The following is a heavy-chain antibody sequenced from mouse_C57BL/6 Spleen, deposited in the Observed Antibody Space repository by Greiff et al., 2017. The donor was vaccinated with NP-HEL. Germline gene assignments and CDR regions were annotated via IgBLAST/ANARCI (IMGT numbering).Heavy chain of an antibody. CDR2: IDPSDSYT. CDR1: GYTFTSYW. V-gene: IGHV1-69*01. Sequence: VKLQQPGAELVMPGASVKLSCKASGYTFTSYWMHWVKQRPGQGLEWIGEIDPSDSYTNYNQKFKGKSTLTVDKSSSTAYMQLSSLTSEDSAVYYCARSGGLRRRDMDYWGQGTSVTVSS. J-gene: IGHJ4*01. CDR3: ARSGGLRRRDMDY. D-gene: IGHD2-4*01.